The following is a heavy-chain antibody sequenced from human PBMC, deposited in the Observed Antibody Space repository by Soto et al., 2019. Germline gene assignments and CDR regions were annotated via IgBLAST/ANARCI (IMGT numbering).Heavy chain of an antibody. CDR3: ARVKATGWALVHFDY. D-gene: IGHD1-26*01. CDR2: INPNSGGT. J-gene: IGHJ4*02. Sequence: QVQLVQSGAEVKKPGASVKVSCKASGYTFSGYYMYWVRQAPGQGLEWMGWINPNSGGTKYAQKFQGRVTMTRDTSINTAYMELSGLRSDDTAVYYCARVKATGWALVHFDYWGLGTLVTVSS. CDR1: GYTFSGYY. V-gene: IGHV1-2*02.